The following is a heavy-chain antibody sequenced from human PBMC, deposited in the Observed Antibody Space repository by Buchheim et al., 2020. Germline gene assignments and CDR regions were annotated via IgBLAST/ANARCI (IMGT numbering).Heavy chain of an antibody. Sequence: EVQLVESGGGLVQPGGSLRLSCAASGFTFTNNGMSWVRQPPGKGLEWVASVKKDGSETYYVDFARGRFPISRDNAKNSLYLQMNSLRAEDTAVYFCARGGGWTDFWGQGA. CDR2: VKKDGSET. CDR3: ARGGGWTDF. CDR1: GFTFTNNG. D-gene: IGHD6-19*01. J-gene: IGHJ4*02. V-gene: IGHV3-7*01.